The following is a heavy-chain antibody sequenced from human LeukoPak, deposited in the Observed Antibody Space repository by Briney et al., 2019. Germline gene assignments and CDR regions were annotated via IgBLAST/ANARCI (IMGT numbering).Heavy chain of an antibody. D-gene: IGHD1/OR15-1a*01. V-gene: IGHV3-30-3*01. CDR1: GFTFSTFA. CDR3: ARVNSNNFDY. J-gene: IGHJ4*02. CDR2: ISYDGSNE. Sequence: PGGSLRLSCAASGFTFSTFAMHWVRQAPGKGLEWVAVISYDGSNEYNADSVKGRFTISRDNSKNTLYLQMNSLRVEDTAVYYCARVNSNNFDYWGQGTLVTVSS.